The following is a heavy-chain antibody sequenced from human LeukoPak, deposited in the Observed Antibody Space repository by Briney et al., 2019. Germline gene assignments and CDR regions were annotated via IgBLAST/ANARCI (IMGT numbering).Heavy chain of an antibody. CDR1: GFTFSSNG. V-gene: IGHV3-33*06. CDR3: AKELVWGSYRYYFDY. D-gene: IGHD3-16*02. Sequence: GGSLRLSCAASGFTFSSNGMHWVRQAPGKGLEWVAVIWYDGSNKYYADSVKGRFTISRDNSKNTLYLQMNSLRAEDTAVYYCAKELVWGSYRYYFDYWGQGTLVTVSS. J-gene: IGHJ4*02. CDR2: IWYDGSNK.